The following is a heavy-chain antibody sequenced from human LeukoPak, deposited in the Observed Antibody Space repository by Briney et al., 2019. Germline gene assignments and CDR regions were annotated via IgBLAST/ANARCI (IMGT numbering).Heavy chain of an antibody. V-gene: IGHV3-23*01. CDR2: ISTTGGTT. CDR1: GLTFSSYG. D-gene: IGHD2-15*01. CDR3: AKNGDRGAYCSGGTCYPYYYYYMDV. Sequence: GGTLRLSCAASGLTFSSYGMSWVRQAPGRGLEWVSAISTTGGTTYYADSVRGRFTISRDNSRNTLYLQMNSLRAEDTAIYYCAKNGDRGAYCSGGTCYPYYYYYMDVWGKGTTVTVSS. J-gene: IGHJ6*03.